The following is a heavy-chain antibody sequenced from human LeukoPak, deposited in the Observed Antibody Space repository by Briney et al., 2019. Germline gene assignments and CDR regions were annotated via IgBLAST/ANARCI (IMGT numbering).Heavy chain of an antibody. D-gene: IGHD5-12*01. V-gene: IGHV3-23*01. CDR1: GFTFSSYG. J-gene: IGHJ4*02. Sequence: GGSLRLSCAASGFTFSSYGMHWVRQASGKGLEWVSGINGNGGSTYYAHSVKGRFTISRDDSKNTLSLHMNSLRADDTAVYYCAKAYSATPGGYFDYWGQGALVTVSS. CDR3: AKAYSATPGGYFDY. CDR2: INGNGGST.